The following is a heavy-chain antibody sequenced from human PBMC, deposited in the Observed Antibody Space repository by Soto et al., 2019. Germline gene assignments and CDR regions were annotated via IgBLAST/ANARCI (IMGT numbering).Heavy chain of an antibody. J-gene: IGHJ6*02. CDR3: ARDSTMTSTWRGLDV. Sequence: QVQLQESGPGLVKPSQTLSLTCTVSGGSISTRDYFWGWVRQHPGKGLEWIGYIFYSGSTYSNPSLQSRLTISVDTSKNQFSLRLASVTAADTAVYYCARDSTMTSTWRGLDVWGQGTTVTVSS. CDR2: IFYSGST. CDR1: GGSISTRDYF. V-gene: IGHV4-31*03. D-gene: IGHD5-12*01.